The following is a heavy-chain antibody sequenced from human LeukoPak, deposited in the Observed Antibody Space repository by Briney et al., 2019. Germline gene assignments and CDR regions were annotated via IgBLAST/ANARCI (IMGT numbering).Heavy chain of an antibody. Sequence: SVKVSCKASGGTFSSYAVSWVRQAPGQGLEWMGGIIPIFGTANYAQKFQGRVTITADESTSTAYMELSSLRSEDTAVYYCARDWGDYYDSSGYTSTGYWGQGTLVTVSS. CDR1: GGTFSSYA. CDR2: IIPIFGTA. D-gene: IGHD3-22*01. J-gene: IGHJ4*02. V-gene: IGHV1-69*13. CDR3: ARDWGDYYDSSGYTSTGY.